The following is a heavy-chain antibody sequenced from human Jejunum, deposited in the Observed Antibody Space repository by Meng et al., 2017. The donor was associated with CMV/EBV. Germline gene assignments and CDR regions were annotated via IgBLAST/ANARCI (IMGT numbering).Heavy chain of an antibody. CDR2: ISGSSTYI. Sequence: FTFTSYSINWVRQAPGKGLEWLSYISGSSTYIYHADSVKGRFTISRDNAKNSVYLQMNSLRAEDTAVYYCARAIDYGDPNWFDPWGQGTLVTVSS. CDR1: FTFTSYS. V-gene: IGHV3-21*01. D-gene: IGHD4-17*01. CDR3: ARAIDYGDPNWFDP. J-gene: IGHJ5*02.